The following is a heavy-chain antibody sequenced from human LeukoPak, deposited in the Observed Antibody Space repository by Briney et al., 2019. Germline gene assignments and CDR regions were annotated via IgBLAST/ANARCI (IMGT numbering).Heavy chain of an antibody. J-gene: IGHJ3*02. D-gene: IGHD3-22*01. CDR2: ISSSSSYI. CDR1: GFTFSSYS. V-gene: IGHV3-21*01. Sequence: GGSLRLSCAASGFTFSSYSMNWARQAPGKGLEWVSSISSSSSYIYYADSVKGRFTISRDNAKNSLYLQMNSLRAEDTAVYYCARPYDSSGYYGFLSAFDIWGQGTMVTVSS. CDR3: ARPYDSSGYYGFLSAFDI.